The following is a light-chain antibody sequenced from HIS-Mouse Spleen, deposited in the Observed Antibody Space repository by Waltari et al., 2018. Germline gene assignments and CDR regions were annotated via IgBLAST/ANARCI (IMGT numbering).Light chain of an antibody. V-gene: IGKV3-15*01. CDR1: QSASRS. Sequence: EIGMTQSPATLSVSSGERATLSCRASQSASRSLACYQQKPGQAPRLLIYGASTRATSIPARFSVSGSGTEFTLTISSVQSEDFAVYYCHQYNNWPPWTFGHGTKVEIK. CDR2: GAS. CDR3: HQYNNWPPWT. J-gene: IGKJ1*01.